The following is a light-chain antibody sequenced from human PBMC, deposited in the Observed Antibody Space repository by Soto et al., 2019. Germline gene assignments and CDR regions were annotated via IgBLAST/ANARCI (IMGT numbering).Light chain of an antibody. Sequence: QSALTQPPSASGSPLQSVSISCTGTSSDVGGYNYVSWYQQHPGKAPKLLIYEVSKRPSGVPDRFSGSKSGNTASLTVSGLQAEDEADYYCSSYAGSKDVVFGGGTKLTVL. CDR1: SSDVGGYNY. J-gene: IGLJ2*01. V-gene: IGLV2-8*01. CDR2: EVS. CDR3: SSYAGSKDVV.